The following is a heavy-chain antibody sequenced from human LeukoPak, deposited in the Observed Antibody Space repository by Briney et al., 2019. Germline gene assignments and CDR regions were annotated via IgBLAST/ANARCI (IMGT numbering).Heavy chain of an antibody. D-gene: IGHD6-13*01. J-gene: IGHJ4*02. V-gene: IGHV3-21*01. CDR2: ISGGSSHI. CDR1: GFTICSYS. Sequence: GGSLRLSCAASGFTICSYSMTWVRQAPGKGLKWVSAISGGSSHIYYAASVQGRFTISRDNAQNSLYLQMNSLRADDTAVYYCARKVYSSSWQTTVGLDHWGQGTLVTVSS. CDR3: ARKVYSSSWQTTVGLDH.